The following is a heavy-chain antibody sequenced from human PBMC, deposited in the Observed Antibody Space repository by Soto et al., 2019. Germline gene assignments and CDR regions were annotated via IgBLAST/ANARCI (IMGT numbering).Heavy chain of an antibody. CDR3: AKGVRSTSWSGSGSSGYYGMDV. J-gene: IGHJ6*02. CDR1: GFTFSSYA. CDR2: ISGSGGST. D-gene: IGHD2-2*01. V-gene: IGHV3-23*01. Sequence: PGGSLRLSCAASGFTFSSYAMSWVRQAPGKGLEWVSAISGSGGSTYYADSVKGRFTISRDNSKNTLYLQMNSLRAEDTAVYYCAKGVRSTSWSGSGSSGYYGMDVWGQGTTVTVSS.